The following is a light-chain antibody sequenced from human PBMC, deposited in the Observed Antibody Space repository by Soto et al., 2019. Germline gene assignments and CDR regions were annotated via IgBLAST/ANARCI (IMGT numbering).Light chain of an antibody. V-gene: IGKV1-5*01. CDR3: LQYDSYSWA. Sequence: DIQMTQSPSTLSASVGDRVTITCRASQSISSWLAWYQQKPGKAPKLLIFDASSLEGGVPSRFSGSGSGTDFTLTISSLQPDDFATYYCLQYDSYSWAFGQGTKVDIK. J-gene: IGKJ1*01. CDR2: DAS. CDR1: QSISSW.